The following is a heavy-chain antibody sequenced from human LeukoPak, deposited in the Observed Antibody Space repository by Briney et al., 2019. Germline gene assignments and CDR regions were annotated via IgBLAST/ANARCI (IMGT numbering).Heavy chain of an antibody. CDR2: MIPIFGTA. CDR3: ASHADYDFWSGYYSYNWFDP. D-gene: IGHD3-3*01. Sequence: GASVKVSCKASGGTFSSYAISWVRQAPGQGLEWMGRMIPIFGTAKYAQKFQGRVTITTDESTSTAYMELSSLRSEDTAVYYCASHADYDFWSGYYSYNWFDPWGQGTLVTVSS. CDR1: GGTFSSYA. J-gene: IGHJ5*02. V-gene: IGHV1-69*05.